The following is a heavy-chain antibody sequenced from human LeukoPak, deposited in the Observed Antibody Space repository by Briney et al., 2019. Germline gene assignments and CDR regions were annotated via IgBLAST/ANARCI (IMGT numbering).Heavy chain of an antibody. CDR1: GFTVSSNY. CDR2: IYSDGRI. CDR3: ARESGYSYGLAGFFDY. V-gene: IGHV3-53*01. D-gene: IGHD5-18*01. Sequence: GGSLRLSCAASGFTVSSNYMSWVRQAPGKGLEWVSVIYSDGRIHYADSVKGRFTISRDDSKNTLYLQMNSLRAEDTAVYYCARESGYSYGLAGFFDYWGQGTLVTVSS. J-gene: IGHJ4*02.